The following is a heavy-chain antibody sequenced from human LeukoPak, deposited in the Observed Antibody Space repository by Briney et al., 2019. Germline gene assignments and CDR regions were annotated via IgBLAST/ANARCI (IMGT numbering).Heavy chain of an antibody. D-gene: IGHD2-2*01. CDR2: ISGSGGGT. CDR1: GFTFSTYA. CDR3: ARALSPYRLFYFDY. Sequence: GSLRLSCAASGFTFSTYAMSWVRQAAGKGLEWVSLISGSGGGTYYADSVKGRFTISRDNSKNTLYLQLNSLRVEDTAVYYCARALSPYRLFYFDYWGQGTLVTVSS. V-gene: IGHV3-23*01. J-gene: IGHJ4*02.